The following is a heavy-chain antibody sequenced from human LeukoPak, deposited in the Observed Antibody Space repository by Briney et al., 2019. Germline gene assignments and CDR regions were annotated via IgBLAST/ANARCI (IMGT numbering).Heavy chain of an antibody. D-gene: IGHD3-10*01. CDR2: ILYDGSNK. Sequence: GGSLRLSCAASGFIFSSNDMHWVRQAPGKGLEWVAVILYDGSNKYYVDSVRGRFTISRDNSKNTVYLQMNSLRAEDTAVYYCAKEYDSGGYGANFDYWGQGTLVTVSS. CDR3: AKEYDSGGYGANFDY. J-gene: IGHJ4*02. CDR1: GFIFSSND. V-gene: IGHV3-30*18.